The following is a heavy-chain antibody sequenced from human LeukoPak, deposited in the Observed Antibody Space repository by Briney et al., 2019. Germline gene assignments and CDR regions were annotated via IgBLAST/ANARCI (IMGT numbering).Heavy chain of an antibody. V-gene: IGHV4-38-2*01. CDR2: IYHSGST. CDR1: GYSISSGYY. CDR3: ARHQRMGRITMIVVGGLDY. J-gene: IGHJ4*02. D-gene: IGHD3-22*01. Sequence: SETLSLTCAVSGYSISSGYYWGWIRQPPGKGLEWIGSIYHSGSTYYNPSLKSRVTISVDTSKTQFSLKLSSVTAADTAVYYCARHQRMGRITMIVVGGLDYWGQGTLVTVSS.